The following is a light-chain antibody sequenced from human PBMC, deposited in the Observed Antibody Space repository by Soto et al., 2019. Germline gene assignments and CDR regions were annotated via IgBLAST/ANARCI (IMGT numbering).Light chain of an antibody. CDR3: QQYHNWPYT. CDR2: GAS. V-gene: IGKV3-15*01. Sequence: EIVMTQSPATLSVSPGERATLSCRASLSVSSNLAWYQQRPGQAPRLLISGASTRATGLPARFSGRKSGTEFTLTISSLQSEDFAVYFCQQYHNWPYTFGQGTNLEMK. CDR1: LSVSSN. J-gene: IGKJ2*01.